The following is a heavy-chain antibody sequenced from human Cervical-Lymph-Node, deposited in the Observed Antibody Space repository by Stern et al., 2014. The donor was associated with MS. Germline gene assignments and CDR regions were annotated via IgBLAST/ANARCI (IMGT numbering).Heavy chain of an antibody. CDR2: FDPEDGET. CDR1: GYTLTELS. Sequence: VQLVQSGAEVKKPGASVKVSCKVSGYTLTELSMHWVRQAPGKGLEWMGGFDPEDGETIYAQKFQGRVTMTEAPSPNTAYLELSSLRSEDTAVYYCATDRDDFRSGYSAPTKGYGLDVWGQGTTVTVTS. CDR3: ATDRDDFRSGYSAPTKGYGLDV. J-gene: IGHJ6*02. V-gene: IGHV1-24*01. D-gene: IGHD3-3*01.